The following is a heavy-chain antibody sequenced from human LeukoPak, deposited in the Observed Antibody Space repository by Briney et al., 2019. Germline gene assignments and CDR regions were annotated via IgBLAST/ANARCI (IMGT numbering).Heavy chain of an antibody. CDR3: ASGRGYSGYDQPDAFDI. D-gene: IGHD5-12*01. CDR1: GFTFSSYW. V-gene: IGHV3-7*02. Sequence: PGGSLGLSCAASGFTFSSYWMSWVRQAPGKGLEWVANIKQDGSEKYYVDSVKGRFTISRDNAKNSLYLQMNSLRAEDTAVYYCASGRGYSGYDQPDAFDIWGQGTMVTVSS. J-gene: IGHJ3*02. CDR2: IKQDGSEK.